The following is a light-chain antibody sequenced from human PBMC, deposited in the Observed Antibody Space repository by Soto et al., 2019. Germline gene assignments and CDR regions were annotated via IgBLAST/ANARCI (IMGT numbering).Light chain of an antibody. CDR3: AAWDDSLNGPV. V-gene: IGLV1-44*01. CDR2: SNN. J-gene: IGLJ2*01. Sequence: QSVLTQPPSASGTPGQRVAISCSGSSSNIGSETVSWYQQLPGTAPKLLMYSNNQRPSRVPDRFSGSKSGTSASLAISGLQSEDEADYYCAAWDDSLNGPVFGGGTKLTVL. CDR1: SSNIGSET.